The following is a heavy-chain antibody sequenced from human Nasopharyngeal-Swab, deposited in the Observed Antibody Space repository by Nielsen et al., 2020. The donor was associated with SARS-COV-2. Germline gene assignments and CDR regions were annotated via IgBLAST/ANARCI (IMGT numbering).Heavy chain of an antibody. Sequence: SETLSLTCTVSGGSISSSSYYWGWLRQPPGKGLEWIGSIYYSGSTYYNPSLKSRVTISVDTSKNQFSLKLSSVTAADTAVYYCARTSYYYGSGSLMGYFDLWGRGTLVTVSS. CDR1: GGSISSSSYY. D-gene: IGHD3-10*01. V-gene: IGHV4-39*07. J-gene: IGHJ2*01. CDR3: ARTSYYYGSGSLMGYFDL. CDR2: IYYSGST.